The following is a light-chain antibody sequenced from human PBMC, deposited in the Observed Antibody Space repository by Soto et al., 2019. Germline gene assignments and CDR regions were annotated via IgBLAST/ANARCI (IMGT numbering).Light chain of an antibody. V-gene: IGKV4-1*01. J-gene: IGKJ2*01. CDR2: WTS. Sequence: DIVMTQSPDSLAVSLGARATINCKSSQSGLYSSNNKNYLAWYQQKPGQPPKLLIYWTSTRESGVPDRFSGSGSGTDFTLTISSLQAEDVAVYYCQQYYSTPTFGQGTKLEIK. CDR3: QQYYSTPT. CDR1: QSGLYSSNNKNY.